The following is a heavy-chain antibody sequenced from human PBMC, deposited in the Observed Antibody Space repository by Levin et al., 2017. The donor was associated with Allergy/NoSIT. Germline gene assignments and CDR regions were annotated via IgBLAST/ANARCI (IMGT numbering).Heavy chain of an antibody. V-gene: IGHV4-59*01. CDR3: ARIVGATTGGWFGP. J-gene: IGHJ5*02. CDR2: IYYSEST. D-gene: IGHD1-26*01. CDR1: GGSISSYY. Sequence: SETLSLTCTVSGGSISSYYWSWIRQPPGKGLEWIGYIYYSESTNYNPSLKSRVTISVDTSKNHFSLNLTSVTAADTAVYYCARIVGATTGGWFGPWGQGTLVTVSS.